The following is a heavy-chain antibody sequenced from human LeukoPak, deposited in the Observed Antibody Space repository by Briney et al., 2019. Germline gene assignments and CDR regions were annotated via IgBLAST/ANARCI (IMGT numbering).Heavy chain of an antibody. CDR3: AKGGSPRSPLDY. CDR1: GFTFSSYR. D-gene: IGHD6-13*01. Sequence: GGSLRLSCAASGFTFSSYRMNWVRQAPGKGLEWVSSISSSSSYIYYADSVKGRFTISRDNAKNTLYLQMNSLRAEDTAVYYCAKGGSPRSPLDYWGQGTLVTVSS. CDR2: ISSSSSYI. V-gene: IGHV3-21*04. J-gene: IGHJ4*02.